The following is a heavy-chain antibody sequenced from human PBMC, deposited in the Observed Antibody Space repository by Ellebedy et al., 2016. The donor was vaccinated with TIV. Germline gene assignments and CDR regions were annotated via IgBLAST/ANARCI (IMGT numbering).Heavy chain of an antibody. Sequence: GESLKISCAASGFTFTSYAMSWVRQAPGKGLEWVSAISVSGGSTYYADSVKGRFTISRDNSKNTLYLQMNSLRAEDTALYYCARDHTAYYAFDIWGQGTMVTVSS. CDR2: ISVSGGST. D-gene: IGHD1-26*01. J-gene: IGHJ3*02. V-gene: IGHV3-23*01. CDR3: ARDHTAYYAFDI. CDR1: GFTFTSYA.